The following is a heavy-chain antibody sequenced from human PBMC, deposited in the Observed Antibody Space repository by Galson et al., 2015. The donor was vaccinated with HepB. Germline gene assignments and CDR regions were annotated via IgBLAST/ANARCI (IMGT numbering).Heavy chain of an antibody. J-gene: IGHJ6*02. CDR3: AREGDEGVAYYGLDV. CDR1: GGSFSGYY. D-gene: IGHD2-15*01. Sequence: SETLSLTCAVYGGSFSGYYWSWIRQPPGKGLEWIGVINHSGSTNYNPSLKSRVTISVDTSKNQFSLKLSSVTAADTAVYYCAREGDEGVAYYGLDVWGQGTTVTVSS. V-gene: IGHV4-34*01. CDR2: INHSGST.